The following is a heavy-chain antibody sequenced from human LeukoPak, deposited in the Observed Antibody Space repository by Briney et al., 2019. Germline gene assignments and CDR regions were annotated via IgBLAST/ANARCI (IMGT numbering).Heavy chain of an antibody. Sequence: GRSLRLSCAASGFTFDDYAMHWVRQAPGKGLEWVSGISWNSGSIGYADPVKGRFTISRDNAKNSLYLQMYSLRAEDTALYYCAKVSSYGINDAFDIWGQGTLVTVAS. D-gene: IGHD5-18*01. CDR1: GFTFDDYA. J-gene: IGHJ3*02. CDR2: ISWNSGSI. V-gene: IGHV3-9*01. CDR3: AKVSSYGINDAFDI.